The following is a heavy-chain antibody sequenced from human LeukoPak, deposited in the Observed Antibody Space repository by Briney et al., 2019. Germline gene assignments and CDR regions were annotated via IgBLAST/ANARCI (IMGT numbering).Heavy chain of an antibody. J-gene: IGHJ6*03. CDR3: ARRWNYGRNYYIDV. CDR2: INDSGTI. D-gene: IGHD1-7*01. V-gene: IGHV4-34*01. Sequence: SGTLSLTCAVYGGSFSNYYWSWIRQPPGKGLEWIGEINDSGTINYNPSLMSRVTISVDKSKNQFSLKLSSVTAADTAVYYCARRWNYGRNYYIDVWGKGAAVSVSS. CDR1: GGSFSNYY.